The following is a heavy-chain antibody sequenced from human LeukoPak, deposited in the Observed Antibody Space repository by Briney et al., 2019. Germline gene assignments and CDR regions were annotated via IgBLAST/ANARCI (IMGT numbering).Heavy chain of an antibody. CDR3: AKLGGYDILTGDAFDI. V-gene: IGHV5-51*01. Sequence: GESLKISCKGSGYNFATYWIGWGRQMPGKGLEWMGVIYPGDSDTKYSPSFQGQVTISADKSITTAYLQWRSLKASATAMYYCAKLGGYDILTGDAFDIWGQGTMVTVSS. J-gene: IGHJ3*02. D-gene: IGHD3-9*01. CDR1: GYNFATYW. CDR2: IYPGDSDT.